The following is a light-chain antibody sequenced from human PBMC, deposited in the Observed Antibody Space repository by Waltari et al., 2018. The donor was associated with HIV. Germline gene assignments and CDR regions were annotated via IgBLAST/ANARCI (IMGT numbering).Light chain of an antibody. CDR3: QQHFSTPWT. Sequence: DIVMTEFPDPLVVTEDGRATITSNSTTKILEISNNKNYLTWYQQKPGQSPKLLIYWASTRESGVPDRFRGSGSGTDFTLTISSLQAEDVAVYYCQQHFSTPWTFGQGTKVGIK. CDR1: TKILEISNNKNY. J-gene: IGKJ1*01. V-gene: IGKV4-1*01. CDR2: WAS.